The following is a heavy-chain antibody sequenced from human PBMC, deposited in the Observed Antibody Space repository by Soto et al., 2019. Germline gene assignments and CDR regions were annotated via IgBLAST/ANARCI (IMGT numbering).Heavy chain of an antibody. CDR2: FDPEDGET. V-gene: IGHV1-24*01. J-gene: IGHJ5*02. D-gene: IGHD3-3*01. Sequence: ASVKFSCKVSGYTLTELSMHWVGQAPGKGLEWMGGFDPEDGETIYAQKFQGRVTMTQDTSTETAYMELSSLRSEDTAVYYCATARGQSITIFGVVIPDNWFDPWGQGTLLTVSS. CDR3: ATARGQSITIFGVVIPDNWFDP. CDR1: GYTLTELS.